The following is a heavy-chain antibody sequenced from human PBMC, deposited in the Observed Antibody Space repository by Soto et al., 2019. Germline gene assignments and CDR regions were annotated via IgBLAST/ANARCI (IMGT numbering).Heavy chain of an antibody. CDR2: IYYSGST. J-gene: IGHJ2*01. V-gene: IGHV4-30-4*01. D-gene: IGHD2-15*01. CDR3: ARDHTVVRPNWYFDL. CDR1: GGSISSGDYY. Sequence: QVQLQESGPGLVKPSQTLSLTCTVSGGSISSGDYYWSWIRQPPGTGLEWIGYIYYSGSTYYNPSLKSRVTISVETSKNQFSLKLSSVTAADTAVYYCARDHTVVRPNWYFDLWGRGTLVTVAS.